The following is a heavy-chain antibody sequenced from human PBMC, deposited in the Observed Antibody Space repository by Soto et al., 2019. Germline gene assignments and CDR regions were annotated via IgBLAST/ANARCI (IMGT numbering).Heavy chain of an antibody. Sequence: QVQLQESGPGLLKPSETVSLTCTVSGVSISSSRLYWGWIRQPPGKGLEWIWRIYNSGKTYYSPSLESRVTISRDTSNNQYSLKLSSVTAADTAVYYCASHASSSGSYYEDFQYWGQGTQVAVSS. V-gene: IGHV4-39*01. CDR2: IYNSGKT. J-gene: IGHJ1*01. D-gene: IGHD3-10*01. CDR3: ASHASSSGSYYEDFQY. CDR1: GVSISSSRLY.